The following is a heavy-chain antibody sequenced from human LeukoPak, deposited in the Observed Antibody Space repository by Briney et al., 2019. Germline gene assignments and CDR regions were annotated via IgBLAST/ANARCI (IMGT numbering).Heavy chain of an antibody. CDR2: IWYDGSNK. CDR1: GFTFRSYG. Sequence: GGSLRLSCAASGFTFRSYGMHWVRQAPGKGLEWVAVIWYDGSNKYYADSVKGRFTISRDNSKNTLYLQMNSLRAEDTAVYYCAREGHRNDYVENWFDPWGQGTLVTVSS. D-gene: IGHD4-17*01. J-gene: IGHJ5*02. V-gene: IGHV3-33*01. CDR3: AREGHRNDYVENWFDP.